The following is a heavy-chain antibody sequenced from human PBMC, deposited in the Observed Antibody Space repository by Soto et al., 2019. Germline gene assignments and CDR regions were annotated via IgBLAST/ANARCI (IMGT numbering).Heavy chain of an antibody. V-gene: IGHV1-3*01. CDR1: GYTFTSYA. J-gene: IGHJ4*02. CDR2: INAGNGNT. CDR3: ARGSGYSYWDDY. D-gene: IGHD3-22*01. Sequence: ASVKVSCKASGYTFTSYAMHWVRQAPGQRLEWMGWINAGNGNTKYSQKFQGRVTITRDTSASTAYMELSSLRSEGTAVYYCARGSGYSYWDDYWGQGTLVTVSS.